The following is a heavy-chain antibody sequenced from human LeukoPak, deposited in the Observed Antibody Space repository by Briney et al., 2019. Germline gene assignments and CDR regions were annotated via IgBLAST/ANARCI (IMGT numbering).Heavy chain of an antibody. CDR2: ISAYNGNT. CDR1: GYTFTSYG. V-gene: IGHV1-18*01. D-gene: IGHD3-3*01. Sequence: ASVKVSCKASGYTFTSYGISWVRQAPGQGLEWMGWISAYNGNTNYAQKPQGRVTMTTDTSTSTAYMELRSLRSDDTAVYYCARDPYYDFWSGYSSWFDPWGQGTLVTVSS. CDR3: ARDPYYDFWSGYSSWFDP. J-gene: IGHJ5*02.